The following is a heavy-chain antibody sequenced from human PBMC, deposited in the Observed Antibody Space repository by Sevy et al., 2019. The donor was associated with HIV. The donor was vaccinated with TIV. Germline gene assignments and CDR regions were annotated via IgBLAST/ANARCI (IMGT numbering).Heavy chain of an antibody. CDR1: GFSFSSYS. CDR3: ARAFYDFWSGYYDFDY. V-gene: IGHV3-21*01. CDR2: ISSSSSYI. J-gene: IGHJ4*02. Sequence: GGSLRLSCAASGFSFSSYSMNWVSQAPGKGLEWVSSISSSSSYIYYADSVKGRFTISRDNAKNSLYLQMNSLRAEDTAVYYCARAFYDFWSGYYDFDYWGQGTLVTVSS. D-gene: IGHD3-3*01.